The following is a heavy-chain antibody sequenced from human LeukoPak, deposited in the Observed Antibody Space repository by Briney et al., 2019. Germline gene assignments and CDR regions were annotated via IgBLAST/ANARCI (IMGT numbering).Heavy chain of an antibody. J-gene: IGHJ5*02. CDR3: ARDPGITIFGVVSNWFDP. CDR1: GGSISSGSYY. V-gene: IGHV4-61*02. CDR2: IYTSGST. D-gene: IGHD3-3*01. Sequence: PSETLSLTCTVSGGSISSGSYYWSWIRQPAGKGLEWIGRIYTSGSTNYNPSLKSRVTISVDTSKNQFSLKLSSVTAADTAVYYCARDPGITIFGVVSNWFDPWGQGTLVTVSS.